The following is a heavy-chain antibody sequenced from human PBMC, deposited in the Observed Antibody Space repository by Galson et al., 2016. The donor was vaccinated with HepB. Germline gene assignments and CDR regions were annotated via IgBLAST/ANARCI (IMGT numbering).Heavy chain of an antibody. J-gene: IGHJ6*02. Sequence: SVKVSCKASEITFSNSAVQWVRQARGQRLEWMGWIAAGTGYTNYAQKFQERVTISRDMSTSTAYMELAGLRSEDTAVYYCAAGPTVTTGHYYYYYGMDVWGQGTTVTVSS. CDR2: IAAGTGYT. CDR1: EITFSNSA. CDR3: AAGPTVTTGHYYYYYGMDV. D-gene: IGHD4-17*01. V-gene: IGHV1-58*01.